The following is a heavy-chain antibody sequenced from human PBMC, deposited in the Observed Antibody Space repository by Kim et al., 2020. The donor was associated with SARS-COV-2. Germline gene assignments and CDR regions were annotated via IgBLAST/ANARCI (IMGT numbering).Heavy chain of an antibody. CDR2: IWYDGSNK. J-gene: IGHJ6*02. CDR3: AKAFGNHPQHYGMDV. V-gene: IGHV3-33*06. D-gene: IGHD3-16*01. Sequence: GGSLRLSCAASGFTFSSYGMHWVRQAPGKGLEWVAVIWYDGSNKYYADSVKGRFTISRDNSKNTLYLQMNSLRAEDTAVYYCAKAFGNHPQHYGMDVWGQGTTVTVSS. CDR1: GFTFSSYG.